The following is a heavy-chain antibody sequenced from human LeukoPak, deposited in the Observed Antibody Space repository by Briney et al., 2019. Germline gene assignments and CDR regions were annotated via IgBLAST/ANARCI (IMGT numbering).Heavy chain of an antibody. D-gene: IGHD5-18*01. Sequence: GGSLRLSCAASGFTFSCYGMHWVRQAPGKGLEWVSFIRYDGSNEYYADSVKGRFTISRDNSKNTLYLQMNSLRAEDTAVYYCARDSPTPRGYSYGALDYWGQGTLVTVSS. CDR3: ARDSPTPRGYSYGALDY. CDR2: IRYDGSNE. J-gene: IGHJ4*02. V-gene: IGHV3-30*02. CDR1: GFTFSCYG.